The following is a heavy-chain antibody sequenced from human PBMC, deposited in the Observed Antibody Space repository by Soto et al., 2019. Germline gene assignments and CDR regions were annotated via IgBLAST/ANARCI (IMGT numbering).Heavy chain of an antibody. CDR3: VKDGSSGWPYYYGLDF. V-gene: IGHV3-30*18. J-gene: IGHJ6*02. CDR1: GFTFSSYG. Sequence: PGGSLRPSCAASGFTFSSYGMHWVRQDPGKGLEWVAVISYDGSNKYYADSVKGRFTISRDNSKNTLYLQMSSLRAEDTAVYYCVKDGSSGWPYYYGLDFWGQGTTVTVSS. CDR2: ISYDGSNK. D-gene: IGHD6-19*01.